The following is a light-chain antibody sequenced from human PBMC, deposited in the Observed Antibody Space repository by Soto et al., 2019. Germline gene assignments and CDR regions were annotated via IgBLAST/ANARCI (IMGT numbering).Light chain of an antibody. CDR3: LQDYNYPRT. CDR1: HGITND. J-gene: IGKJ1*01. V-gene: IGKV1-6*01. CDR2: GAS. Sequence: AIQMTQSPSSLSASVGDRVTISCRASHGITNDLAWYQQRPGKAPKLLIYGASNLQSGVPSRFSGSGSGTDFTLTISSLLPEDFATYYCLQDYNYPRTFGQGTKVDIK.